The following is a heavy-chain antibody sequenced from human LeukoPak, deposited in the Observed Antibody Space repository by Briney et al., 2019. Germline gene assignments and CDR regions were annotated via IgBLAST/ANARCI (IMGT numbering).Heavy chain of an antibody. D-gene: IGHD2-15*01. Sequence: RASVKVSCKPSGGTFSTYAISWVRQAPGQGLEWMGRIIPILGIANYAQKFQGRVTITADKSTSTAYMELSSLRSEDTAVYYCARREGYCSGGTCDYWGQGTLVTVSS. V-gene: IGHV1-69*04. CDR2: IIPILGIA. CDR3: ARREGYCSGGTCDY. J-gene: IGHJ4*02. CDR1: GGTFSTYA.